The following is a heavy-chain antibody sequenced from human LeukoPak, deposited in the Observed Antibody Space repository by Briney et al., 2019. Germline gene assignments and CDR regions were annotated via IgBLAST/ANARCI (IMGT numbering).Heavy chain of an antibody. D-gene: IGHD3-22*01. Sequence: GGSLRLSCAASGLPFSDYALYWVRQAPGKGLEWEAVISYDGGNKYYADSVKGRFTISRDNSNNTLYLQMNSLRAEDTAVYYCARGMYYYDTSDYYLFDYWGQGTLVTVSS. V-gene: IGHV3-30*04. J-gene: IGHJ4*02. CDR2: ISYDGGNK. CDR3: ARGMYYYDTSDYYLFDY. CDR1: GLPFSDYA.